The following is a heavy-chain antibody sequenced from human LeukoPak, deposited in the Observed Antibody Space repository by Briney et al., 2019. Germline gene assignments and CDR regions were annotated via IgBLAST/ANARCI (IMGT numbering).Heavy chain of an antibody. CDR2: ISYDGSNK. V-gene: IGHV3-30*03. CDR3: ARRSSNFNFDY. Sequence: PGGSLRLSCAASGFTFSSYGMHWVRQAPGKGLEWVAVISYDGSNKYYADSVKGRFTISRDSSKNTLSLQMDSLRAEDTAVYYCARRSSNFNFDYWGQGTLVTVSS. CDR1: GFTFSSYG. D-gene: IGHD2-2*01. J-gene: IGHJ4*02.